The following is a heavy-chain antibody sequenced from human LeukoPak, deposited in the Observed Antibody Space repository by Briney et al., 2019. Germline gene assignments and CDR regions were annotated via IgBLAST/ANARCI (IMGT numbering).Heavy chain of an antibody. J-gene: IGHJ4*02. CDR1: GFTFSRYW. V-gene: IGHV3-7*03. CDR2: KNQDGSEK. D-gene: IGHD4/OR15-4a*01. Sequence: GGSLRLSCAASGFTFSRYWMTWVRQAPGKGLEGVANKNQDGSEKYYVDSVRGRFTISRDNSKNTLYLQMNSLRAEDAAVYYCARRAGAYSHPYDYRGEGTMVTDSS. CDR3: ARRAGAYSHPYDY.